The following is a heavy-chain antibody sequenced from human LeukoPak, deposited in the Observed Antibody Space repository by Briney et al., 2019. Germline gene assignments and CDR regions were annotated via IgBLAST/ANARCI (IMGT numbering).Heavy chain of an antibody. CDR1: GGSISSYY. V-gene: IGHV4-59*12. CDR3: ARPQVYDFWSNYHDAFDI. CDR2: IYYSGST. J-gene: IGHJ3*02. D-gene: IGHD3-3*01. Sequence: PSETLSLTCTVSGGSISSYYWSWIRQPPGKGLEWIGYIYYSGSTNYNPSLKSRVTISVDTSKNQFSLKLSSVTAADTAVYYCARPQVYDFWSNYHDAFDIWGQGTMVTVSS.